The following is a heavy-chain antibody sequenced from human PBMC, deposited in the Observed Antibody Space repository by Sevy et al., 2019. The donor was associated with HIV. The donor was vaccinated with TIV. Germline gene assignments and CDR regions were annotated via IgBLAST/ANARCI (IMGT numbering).Heavy chain of an antibody. Sequence: GGSLRLSCAASAFTFKSYAMTWVRQAPGKGLEWISSISGSGGDTKYADSVKGRFTISRDNSMNTLYLQMNSLRAEETAVYYCAKDQGDYIWGTYRHWGQGTLVTVSS. D-gene: IGHD3-16*02. CDR2: ISGSGGDT. CDR3: AKDQGDYIWGTYRH. J-gene: IGHJ4*02. V-gene: IGHV3-23*01. CDR1: AFTFKSYA.